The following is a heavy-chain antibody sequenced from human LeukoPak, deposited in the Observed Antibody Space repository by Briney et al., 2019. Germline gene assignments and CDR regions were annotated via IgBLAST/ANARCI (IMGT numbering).Heavy chain of an antibody. V-gene: IGHV3-7*01. CDR1: GFTFRSYW. Sequence: GGSLRLSCAASGFTFRSYWMSWVRQAPGKGLEWVANIKQDGSEKYYVDSVKGRLTISRDNAKNSLYLQMNSLRAEDTAVYYCAKDGDYGDLNFDYWGQGTLVTVSS. D-gene: IGHD4-17*01. J-gene: IGHJ4*02. CDR2: IKQDGSEK. CDR3: AKDGDYGDLNFDY.